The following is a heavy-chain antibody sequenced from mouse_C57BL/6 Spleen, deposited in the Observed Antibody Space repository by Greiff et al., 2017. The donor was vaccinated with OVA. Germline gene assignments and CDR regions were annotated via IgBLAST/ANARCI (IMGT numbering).Heavy chain of an antibody. CDR3: ARDYYGSSYVRYWYFDV. J-gene: IGHJ1*03. Sequence: QVQLQQSGPELVKPGASVKISCKASGYAFSSSWMNWVKQRPGKGLEWIGRIYPGDGDTTYNGKFKGKATLTADKSSSTAYMQLSSLTSEDSAVYFCARDYYGSSYVRYWYFDVWGTGTTVTVSS. D-gene: IGHD1-1*01. CDR1: GYAFSSSW. V-gene: IGHV1-82*01. CDR2: IYPGDGDT.